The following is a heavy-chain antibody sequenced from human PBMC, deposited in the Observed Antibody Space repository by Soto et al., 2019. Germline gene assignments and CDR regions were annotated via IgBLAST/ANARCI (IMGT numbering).Heavy chain of an antibody. CDR2: ISSSSSTI. D-gene: IGHD6-13*01. CDR3: ARHPERIAEIGWFEP. J-gene: IGHJ5*02. Sequence: EVQLVESGGGLVQPGGSLRLSCAASGFTFSSYSMNWVRQAPGKGLEWVSYISSSSSTIYYADSVKGRFTISRDKAKNSLYLQMNSLRAEDTAVYYCARHPERIAEIGWFEPWGQGTLVTVSS. V-gene: IGHV3-48*01. CDR1: GFTFSSYS.